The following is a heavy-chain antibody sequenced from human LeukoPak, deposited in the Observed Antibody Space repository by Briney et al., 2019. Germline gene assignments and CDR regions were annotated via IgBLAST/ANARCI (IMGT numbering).Heavy chain of an antibody. CDR2: IRSKAYGRTE. D-gene: IGHD4-23*01. CDR1: RLLFGYYA. Sequence: PGVSLRLSCTASRLLFGYYAMAWVRQVPGEGRGWLGCIRSKAYGRTEEYATSVKGRFTISRADSKSIAYVQMNSLKTEDTAVYHCTVQVVTSENWFDPWGQGTLVTVSS. V-gene: IGHV3-49*04. CDR3: TVQVVTSENWFDP. J-gene: IGHJ5*02.